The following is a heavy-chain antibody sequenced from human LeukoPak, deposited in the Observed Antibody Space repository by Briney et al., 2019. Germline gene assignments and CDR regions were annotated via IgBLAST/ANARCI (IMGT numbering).Heavy chain of an antibody. CDR2: IWYDGSNK. J-gene: IGHJ4*03. D-gene: IGHD5-12*01. CDR3: ASQYSGYDGYYFDY. Sequence: PGRSLRLSCAASGFTFSSYGMHWVRQAPGKGLEWVAVIWYDGSNKYYADSVKGRFTISRDNSKNTLYLQMNSLRAEDTAVYYCASQYSGYDGYYFDYWGKGTTVTVSS. CDR1: GFTFSSYG. V-gene: IGHV3-33*01.